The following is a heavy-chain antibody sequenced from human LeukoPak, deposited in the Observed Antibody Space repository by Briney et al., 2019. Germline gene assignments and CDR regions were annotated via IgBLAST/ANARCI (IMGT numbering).Heavy chain of an antibody. CDR3: ARASVVAATHWFDP. J-gene: IGHJ5*02. D-gene: IGHD2-15*01. Sequence: GRSLRLSCAASGFTFSSYPMHWVRQAPGKGLEWVAVMSFDGSNEFYADSVKGRLTIFRDNFKNTLYLQMNSLRPDDTAVYYCARASVVAATHWFDPWGQGTLVTVSS. CDR2: MSFDGSNE. CDR1: GFTFSSYP. V-gene: IGHV3-30-3*01.